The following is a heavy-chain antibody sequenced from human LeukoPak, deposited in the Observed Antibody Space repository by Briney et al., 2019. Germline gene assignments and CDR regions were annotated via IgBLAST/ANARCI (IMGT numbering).Heavy chain of an antibody. CDR3: ARDSYYYDSSGITKIFDY. CDR2: INPNSGGT. Sequence: ASVKVSCKASGYTFTGYYMHWVRQAPGRGLEWMGRINPNSGGTNYAQKFQGRVTMTRDTSISTAYMELSRLRSDDTAVYYCARDSYYYDSSGITKIFDYWGQGTLVTVSS. J-gene: IGHJ4*02. CDR1: GYTFTGYY. V-gene: IGHV1-2*06. D-gene: IGHD3-22*01.